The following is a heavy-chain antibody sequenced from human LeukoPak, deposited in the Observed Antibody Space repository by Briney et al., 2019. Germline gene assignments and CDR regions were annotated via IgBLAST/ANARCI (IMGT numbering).Heavy chain of an antibody. J-gene: IGHJ6*03. CDR2: ISGSGSST. D-gene: IGHD6-6*01. CDR1: GFTFSSYA. Sequence: GGSLRLSCAASGFTFSSYAMSWVRQAPGKGLEWVSAISGSGSSTYYADSVKGRFTITRDNSKNTLYLQMNSLRAEDTAVYYCAKDPFQGGIAARPHYMDVWGKGTTVTVSS. V-gene: IGHV3-23*01. CDR3: AKDPFQGGIAARPHYMDV.